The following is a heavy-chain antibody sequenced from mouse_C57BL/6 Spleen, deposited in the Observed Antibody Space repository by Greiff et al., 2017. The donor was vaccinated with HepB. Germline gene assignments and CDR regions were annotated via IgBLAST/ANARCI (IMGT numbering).Heavy chain of an antibody. V-gene: IGHV1-53*01. CDR3: ARSNYYGSYYFDY. CDR2: INPSNGGT. CDR1: GYTFTSYW. D-gene: IGHD1-1*01. Sequence: QVQLQQPGTELVKPGSSVKLSCKASGYTFTSYWMHWVKQRPGQGLEWIGNINPSNGGTNYNEKFKSKATLTVDKSSSTAYMQLSSLTSEDSAVYYCARSNYYGSYYFDYWGQGTTLTVSS. J-gene: IGHJ2*01.